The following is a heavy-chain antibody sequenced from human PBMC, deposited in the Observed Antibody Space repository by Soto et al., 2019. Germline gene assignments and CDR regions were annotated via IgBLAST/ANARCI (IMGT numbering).Heavy chain of an antibody. D-gene: IGHD6-25*01. Sequence: GPGPRPPSETLSLTCTVSGGSVSSGSYYWSWIRQPPGKGLEWIGYIYYSGSTNYNPSLKSRVTISVDTSKNQFSLKLSSVTAADTAVYYCAAATSGAQYYYYYYGMDVWGQGTTVTVSS. J-gene: IGHJ6*02. CDR2: IYYSGST. V-gene: IGHV4-61*01. CDR3: AAATSGAQYYYYYYGMDV. CDR1: GGSVSSGSYY.